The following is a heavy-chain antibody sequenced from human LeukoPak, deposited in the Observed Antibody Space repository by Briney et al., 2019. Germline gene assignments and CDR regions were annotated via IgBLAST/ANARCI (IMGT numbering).Heavy chain of an antibody. CDR3: ARGKNTYYYYMDV. CDR2: IYYSGST. CDR1: GGSISSGGYS. V-gene: IGHV4-30-4*07. J-gene: IGHJ6*03. Sequence: SETLSLTCAVSGGSISSGGYSWSWIRQPPGKGLEWIGYIYYSGSTYYNPSLKGRVTISVDTSKNQFSLKLSSVTAADTAVYYCARGKNTYYYYMDVWGKGTTVTVSS.